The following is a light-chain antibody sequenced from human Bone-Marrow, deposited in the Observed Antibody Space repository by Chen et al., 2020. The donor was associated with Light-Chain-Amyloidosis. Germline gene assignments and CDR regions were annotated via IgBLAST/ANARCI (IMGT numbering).Light chain of an antibody. V-gene: IGLV2-14*01. CDR2: EVT. Sequence: QSALTQPASVSGSPGQSITISCTGTSSDVGGDNHVSWYQQHPDKAPKLMIYEVTYRPSWVPDRFSGSKSDNTASLTISALQTEDEADYFCSSYTITNTLVFGSGTRVTVL. CDR1: SSDVGGDNH. J-gene: IGLJ1*01. CDR3: SSYTITNTLV.